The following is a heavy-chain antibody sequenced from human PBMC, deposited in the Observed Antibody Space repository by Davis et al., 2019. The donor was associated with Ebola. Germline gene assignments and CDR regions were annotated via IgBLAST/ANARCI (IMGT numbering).Heavy chain of an antibody. J-gene: IGHJ4*02. D-gene: IGHD3-16*01. V-gene: IGHV3-7*03. CDR3: VKRLDSYFEC. CDR1: EFTFSTSW. CDR2: IKQDGSEE. Sequence: GESLKISCAASEFTFSTSWLSWVRQTPGMGLEWVAKIKQDGSEEYYVDSVKGRFTISRDNPKNTLYLHMNSLRADDAAVYYCVKRLDSYFECWGQGTLVTVSS.